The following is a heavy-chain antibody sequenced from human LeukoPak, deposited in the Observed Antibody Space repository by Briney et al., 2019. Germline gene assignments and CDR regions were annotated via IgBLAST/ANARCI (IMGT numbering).Heavy chain of an antibody. Sequence: SETLSLTCTVSGGSISSGGYYWSWIRQHPGKGLEWIGYIYYSGSTYYNPSLKSRVTISVDTSKNQFSLKLSSVTAADTAVYYCARGDGVAVPAAIGLSYYYYGMDVWGQGTTVTVSS. CDR2: IYYSGST. CDR3: ARGDGVAVPAAIGLSYYYYGMDV. J-gene: IGHJ6*02. V-gene: IGHV4-31*03. D-gene: IGHD2-2*02. CDR1: GGSISSGGYY.